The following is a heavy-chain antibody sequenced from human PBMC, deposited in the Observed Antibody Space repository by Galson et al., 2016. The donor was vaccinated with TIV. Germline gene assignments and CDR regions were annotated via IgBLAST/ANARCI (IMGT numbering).Heavy chain of an antibody. V-gene: IGHV4-39*01. D-gene: IGHD3-10*01. CDR1: GASIATSSNC. Sequence: SETLSLTCSVSGASIATSSNCWVWIRQPPGKGPEWIGTIFHSGTTYYNPSLKSRLTIAVDTSKRQFSLKLRSVTAAGTAVYYCAGRHQWRGGSFDAWGQGTMFAVSS. CDR2: IFHSGTT. J-gene: IGHJ3*01. CDR3: AGRHQWRGGSFDA.